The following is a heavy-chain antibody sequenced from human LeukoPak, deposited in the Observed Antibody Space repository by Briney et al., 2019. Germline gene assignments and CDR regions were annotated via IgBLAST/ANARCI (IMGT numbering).Heavy chain of an antibody. CDR2: ISSSSSTI. CDR3: ARDMSKAGSASYFDY. J-gene: IGHJ4*02. CDR1: GFTFSSYS. V-gene: IGHV3-48*01. D-gene: IGHD6-19*01. Sequence: GGSLRLSCAASGFTFSSYSMNWVRQAPGKGLEWVSYISSSSSTIYYADSVKGRFTISRDNAKNSLYLQMNSLRAEDTAVYYCARDMSKAGSASYFDYWGQGTLVTVSS.